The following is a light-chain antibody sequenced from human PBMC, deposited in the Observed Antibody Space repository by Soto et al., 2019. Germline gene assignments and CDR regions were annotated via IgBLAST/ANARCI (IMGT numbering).Light chain of an antibody. CDR2: GSS. V-gene: IGLV1-44*01. CDR3: QTSDSGLLGLV. CDR1: SSNIGSNT. J-gene: IGLJ1*01. Sequence: QSVLTQPPSASGTPGQRVTISCSGASSNIGSNTVNWYQHLPGTAPKLLISGSSDRPSGVPDRFSASKSGTSASLTITGLQPDDEAEYYCQTSDSGLLGLVFGTGTKVTVL.